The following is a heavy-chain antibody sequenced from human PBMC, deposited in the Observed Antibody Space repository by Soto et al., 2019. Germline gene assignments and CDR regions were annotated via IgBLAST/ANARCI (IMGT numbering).Heavy chain of an antibody. CDR1: GGSISSYY. CDR3: ARDCYSSSWYCDYGMDV. V-gene: IGHV4-59*01. CDR2: IYYSGST. Sequence: QVQLQESGPGLVKPSETLSLTCTVSGGSISSYYWSWIRQPPGKGLEWIGYIYYSGSTNYNPSLKSRVTKSVDTSKNQFSLKLSSVTAADTAVYYCARDCYSSSWYCDYGMDVWGQGTTVTVSS. D-gene: IGHD6-13*01. J-gene: IGHJ6*02.